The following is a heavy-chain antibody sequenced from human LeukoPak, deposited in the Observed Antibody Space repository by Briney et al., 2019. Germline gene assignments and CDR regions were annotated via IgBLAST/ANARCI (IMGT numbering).Heavy chain of an antibody. D-gene: IGHD3-22*01. CDR1: GFTFNDYA. V-gene: IGHV3-9*01. Sequence: PGGSLRLSCAASGFTFNDYAMHWVRQAPGKGLEWVSGISWNSGSMDYADSVKGRFTISRDNAKKSLYLQMNSLRAEDTALYYCAKENNYYDSSVSFDIWGQGTMVTVSS. J-gene: IGHJ3*02. CDR2: ISWNSGSM. CDR3: AKENNYYDSSVSFDI.